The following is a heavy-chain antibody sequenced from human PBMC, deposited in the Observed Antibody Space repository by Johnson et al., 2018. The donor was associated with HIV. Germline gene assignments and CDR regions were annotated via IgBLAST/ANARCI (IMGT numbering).Heavy chain of an antibody. CDR1: GFTFSTYG. Sequence: QVLLVESGGGVVQSGRSLRLSCAASGFTFSTYGMHWVRQAPGKGLEWVAVIWFDGSNKYYADSVKGRFTISRDNAKNSLYLQMNSLRAEDTAVYYCAKGPLYYYDSRLGSGAFDIWGQGTMVTVSS. J-gene: IGHJ3*02. V-gene: IGHV3-33*03. CDR2: IWFDGSNK. CDR3: AKGPLYYYDSRLGSGAFDI. D-gene: IGHD3-22*01.